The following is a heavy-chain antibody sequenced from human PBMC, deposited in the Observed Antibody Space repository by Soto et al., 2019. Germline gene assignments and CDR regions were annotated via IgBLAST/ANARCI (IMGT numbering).Heavy chain of an antibody. J-gene: IGHJ4*02. CDR2: ISYGGST. V-gene: IGHV4-31*03. D-gene: IGHD5-18*01. CDR1: GGSINSGGYC. Sequence: QVQLQESGPGLVKPSQTLSLTCIFSGGSINSGGYCWSWICQHPGKGLDWIGCISYGGSTSYNPSLKSRVTISVDTSKNQFSLKLTSVTAADPAVYSCSRGILVWGQGALITVSS. CDR3: SRGILV.